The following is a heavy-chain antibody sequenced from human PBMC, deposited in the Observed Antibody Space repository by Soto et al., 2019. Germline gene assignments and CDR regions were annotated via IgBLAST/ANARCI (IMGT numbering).Heavy chain of an antibody. J-gene: IGHJ4*02. CDR1: GYTFTAYS. CDR3: ARDHHSSRPYYFGC. Sequence: ASVKVSCKASGYTFTAYSMHWVRQAPGQSLEWMGWINAGDGSTKYSPKFQARVTITRDTSASTVYLELTSLTSEDRAVYFCARDHHSSRPYYFGCCRPGTQVTVSS. V-gene: IGHV1-3*01. CDR2: INAGDGST. D-gene: IGHD6-19*01.